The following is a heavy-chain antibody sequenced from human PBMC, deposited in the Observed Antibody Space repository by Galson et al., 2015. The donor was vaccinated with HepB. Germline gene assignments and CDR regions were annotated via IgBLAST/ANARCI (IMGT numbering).Heavy chain of an antibody. CDR3: ARVGWVQMQRPFDF. D-gene: IGHD1-1*01. CDR2: ISAYNGNT. CDR1: GYTFTSYA. J-gene: IGHJ4*02. V-gene: IGHV1-18*01. Sequence: SVKVSCKASGYTFTSYAIVWVRQAPGQGLEWMGWISAYNGNTNYAQKLQGRVTMTTDTSTSTAYMELRSLTTDDTAVYYCARVGWVQMQRPFDFWGQGTLVTVSS.